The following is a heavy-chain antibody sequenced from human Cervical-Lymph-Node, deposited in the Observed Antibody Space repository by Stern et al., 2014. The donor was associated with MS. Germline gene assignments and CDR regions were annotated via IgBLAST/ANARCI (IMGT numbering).Heavy chain of an antibody. CDR1: GFSLNTSGEG. J-gene: IGHJ6*02. D-gene: IGHD4-17*01. CDR3: AHTTVTFDEAYGLDV. V-gene: IGHV2-5*02. CDR2: IYWDADE. Sequence: QITLKESGPTLVKPTKTLTLTCNFSGFSLNTSGEGVAWIRQPPGKDLEWLAVIYWDADERYSPSLNSRLTITKDTSKNQVVLTMANMDPVDTGTYYCAHTTVTFDEAYGLDVWGQGTTVTVSS.